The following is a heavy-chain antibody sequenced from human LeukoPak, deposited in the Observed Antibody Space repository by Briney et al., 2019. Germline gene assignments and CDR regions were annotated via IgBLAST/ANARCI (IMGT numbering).Heavy chain of an antibody. D-gene: IGHD3-3*01. CDR2: ISTYNGDT. V-gene: IGHV1-18*01. CDR3: ARDLFPYYDFWSGDY. J-gene: IGHJ4*02. Sequence: ASVKVSCKASGYTFTTYNFSWVRQAPGQVLEWMGWISTYNGDTNYPQKLQGRVTMTTDTSTSTAYMELRSLRSDDTAVYYCARDLFPYYDFWSGDYWGQGTLVTVSS. CDR1: GYTFTTYN.